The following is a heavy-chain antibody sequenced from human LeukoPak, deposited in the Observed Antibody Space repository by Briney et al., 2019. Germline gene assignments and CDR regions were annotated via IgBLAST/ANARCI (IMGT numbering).Heavy chain of an antibody. Sequence: PSETLSLTCTVSGGSISSYYWSWIRQPPGKGLEWIGYIYYSGSTNYNPSLKSRVTISVDTSKNQFSLKLSSVTAADTAVYYCARVRGRRFGELSPFDYWGQGTLVTVSS. J-gene: IGHJ4*02. CDR1: GGSISSYY. V-gene: IGHV4-59*01. CDR2: IYYSGST. D-gene: IGHD3-10*01. CDR3: ARVRGRRFGELSPFDY.